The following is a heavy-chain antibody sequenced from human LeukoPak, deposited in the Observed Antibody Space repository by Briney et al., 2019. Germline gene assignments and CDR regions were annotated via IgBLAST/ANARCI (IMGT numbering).Heavy chain of an antibody. D-gene: IGHD3-22*01. CDR1: GFTFSSYG. Sequence: GGSLRLSCAASGFTFSSYGMHWVRQAPGKGLEWVAVISYDGSNKYYADSVKGRFTISRDNSKNTLYLQMNSLRAEDTAVYYCAKADDSSGYYDPTDYWGQGTLVTVTS. CDR3: AKADDSSGYYDPTDY. V-gene: IGHV3-30*18. CDR2: ISYDGSNK. J-gene: IGHJ4*02.